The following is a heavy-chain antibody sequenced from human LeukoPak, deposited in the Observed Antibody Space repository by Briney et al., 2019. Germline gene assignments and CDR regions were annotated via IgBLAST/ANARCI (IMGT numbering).Heavy chain of an antibody. CDR1: GFIFSSYW. CDR2: IKQDGSEK. V-gene: IGHV3-7*01. CDR3: ARDRYYFGSGSYFLRYMDV. D-gene: IGHD3-10*01. J-gene: IGHJ6*03. Sequence: PGGSLRLSCAASGFIFSSYWMSWVRQAPGKGLEWVANIKQDGSEKYYVDSVKGRFTISRDNAKNSLYLQMNSLRAEDTAVYYCARDRYYFGSGSYFLRYMDVWGKGTTVTVSS.